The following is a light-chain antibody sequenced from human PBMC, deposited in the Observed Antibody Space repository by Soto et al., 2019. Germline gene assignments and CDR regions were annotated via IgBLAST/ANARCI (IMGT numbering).Light chain of an antibody. J-gene: IGKJ1*01. Sequence: DIQMTQSPSTLPASVGDRVTITCRASQSISNWLAGYLQKPGTAPKFLIYHASNLQCGVPSRFSRSGSGTEFHLTISSLQPDDFATYYCQQYNSYSFCQATKVEIK. CDR3: QQYNSYS. CDR1: QSISNW. CDR2: HAS. V-gene: IGKV1-5*01.